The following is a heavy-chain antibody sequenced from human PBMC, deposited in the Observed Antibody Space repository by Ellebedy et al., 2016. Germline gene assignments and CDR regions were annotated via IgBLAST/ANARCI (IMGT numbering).Heavy chain of an antibody. Sequence: SETLSLXXSVSGASISSGGFYWSWIRQHPEKALEWIGYIDNSGSTSYNPSLNGRVTIFVDTSENRFSLKLSSVTAAETAVYFCGRAPAPGTSSHYYFYYLDVWGEGTTVTVSS. V-gene: IGHV4-31*03. CDR3: GRAPAPGTSSHYYFYYLDV. J-gene: IGHJ6*03. CDR2: IDNSGST. CDR1: GASISSGGFY. D-gene: IGHD3-10*01.